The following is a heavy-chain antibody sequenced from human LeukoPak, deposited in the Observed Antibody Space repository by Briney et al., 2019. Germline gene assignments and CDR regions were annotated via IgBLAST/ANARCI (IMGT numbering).Heavy chain of an antibody. J-gene: IGHJ4*02. CDR1: GYTFTGYY. D-gene: IGHD5-18*01. CDR3: ARDRDGYSYAWGY. Sequence: ASVKVSCKASGYTFTGYYMHWVRQAPGQGLEWMGWINPNSGGTNYAQKFQGRVTMTRDTSISTAYMELSRLRSDDTAVYYCARDRDGYSYAWGYWGQGTLVTVSS. CDR2: INPNSGGT. V-gene: IGHV1-2*02.